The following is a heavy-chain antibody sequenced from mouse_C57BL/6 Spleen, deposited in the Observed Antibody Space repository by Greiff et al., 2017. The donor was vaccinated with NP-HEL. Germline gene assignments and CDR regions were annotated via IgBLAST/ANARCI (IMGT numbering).Heavy chain of an antibody. CDR3: AKGGRTVLVFDY. Sequence: EVQLQQSGPELVKPGASVKISCKASGYSFTDYYMNWVKQSNGKSLEWIGVINPNYGTTSYNQKFKGKATLTVDKSSSTAYMQLNSLTSEDSAVYSGAKGGRTVLVFDYWGQGTTLTVSA. J-gene: IGHJ2*01. D-gene: IGHD1-1*01. V-gene: IGHV1-39*01. CDR1: GYSFTDYY. CDR2: INPNYGTT.